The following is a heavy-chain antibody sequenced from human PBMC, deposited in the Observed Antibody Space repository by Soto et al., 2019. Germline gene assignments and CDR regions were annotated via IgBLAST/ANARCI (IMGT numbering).Heavy chain of an antibody. CDR1: GFTFSNYG. CDR3: AKDGYCSGGSCFSNWFDP. CDR2: IWNDGSKT. Sequence: QVQLVESGGGVVQPGTSLRLSCAASGFTFSNYGMHWVRQAPGKGLEWVAVIWNDGSKTVHADSVKGRLTISRDNSGNTLYLQMNSLRAEDTAVYYCAKDGYCSGGSCFSNWFDPWGQGTLVTVSS. V-gene: IGHV3-33*06. J-gene: IGHJ5*02. D-gene: IGHD2-15*01.